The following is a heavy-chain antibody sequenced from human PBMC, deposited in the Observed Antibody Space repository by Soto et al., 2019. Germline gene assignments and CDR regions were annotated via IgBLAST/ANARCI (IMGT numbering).Heavy chain of an antibody. J-gene: IGHJ6*02. Sequence: GGSLRLSCAVSGFSFSTYAMHWVRQTPGKGLEWLAIIWFDGVKEYYAESVRGRFTISIDNSKNTVFLQMDTVGAEDSALYYCTRATFDVWGQGTTVTVSS. V-gene: IGHV3-33*01. CDR3: TRATFDV. CDR2: IWFDGVKE. CDR1: GFSFSTYA.